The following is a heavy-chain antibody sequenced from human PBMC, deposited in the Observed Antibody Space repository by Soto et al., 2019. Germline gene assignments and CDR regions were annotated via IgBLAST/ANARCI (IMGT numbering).Heavy chain of an antibody. J-gene: IGHJ5*01. CDR1: GFSLNNTGVT. V-gene: IGHV2-5*01. Sequence: QITFKESGPSLVKPTQTLTLTCTFSGFSLNNTGVTVGWIRQPPGNDLEWLTLVYWHDDKHYNPSLRNRLTLAKDTSKNRVVLTIANVGPVDTATYYCAHSNFEILTGPFDSWGRGTLVTVSS. D-gene: IGHD3-9*01. CDR3: AHSNFEILTGPFDS. CDR2: VYWHDDK.